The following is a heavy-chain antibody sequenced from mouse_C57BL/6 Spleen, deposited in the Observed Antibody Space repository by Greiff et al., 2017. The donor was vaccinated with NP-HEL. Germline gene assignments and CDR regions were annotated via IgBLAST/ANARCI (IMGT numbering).Heavy chain of an antibody. J-gene: IGHJ1*03. CDR3: ARDTTVVDWYFDV. Sequence: VKLQQSGAELARPGASVKLSCKASGYTFTSYGISWVKQRTGQGLEWIGEIYPRSGNTYYNEKFKGKATLTADKSSSTAYMELRSLTSEDSAVYFCARDTTVVDWYFDVWGTGTTVTVSS. CDR2: IYPRSGNT. V-gene: IGHV1-81*01. CDR1: GYTFTSYG. D-gene: IGHD1-1*01.